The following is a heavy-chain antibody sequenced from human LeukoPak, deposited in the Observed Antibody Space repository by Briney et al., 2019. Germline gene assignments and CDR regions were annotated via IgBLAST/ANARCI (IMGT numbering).Heavy chain of an antibody. CDR2: IRYDGSTQ. V-gene: IGHV3-30*02. D-gene: IGHD3-10*01. J-gene: IGHJ4*02. CDR1: EFTFSSYG. Sequence: GGSLRLSCAASEFTFSSYGMHWVRQAPGKGLEWVTFIRYDGSTQYYINSVKGRFTISRDNAKNTMYLQMNSLRAEDTAIYYCAKDLEYSGSGTHGAFDFWGQGTLVTVSA. CDR3: AKDLEYSGSGTHGAFDF.